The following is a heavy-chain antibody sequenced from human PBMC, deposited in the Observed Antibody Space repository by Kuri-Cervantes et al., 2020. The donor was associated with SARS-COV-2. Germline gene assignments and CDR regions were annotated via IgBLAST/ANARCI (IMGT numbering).Heavy chain of an antibody. D-gene: IGHD2-8*01. CDR1: GYTFTSYY. Sequence: ASVKVSCKASGYTFTSYYMHWVRQAPGQGLEWMGIINPSGGSTSYAQKFQGRVTMTRDTSISTAYMELGRLRSDDTAVYYCARGPDCTNGVCLIEGYGMDVWGQGTTVTVSS. CDR3: ARGPDCTNGVCLIEGYGMDV. J-gene: IGHJ6*02. V-gene: IGHV1-46*01. CDR2: INPSGGST.